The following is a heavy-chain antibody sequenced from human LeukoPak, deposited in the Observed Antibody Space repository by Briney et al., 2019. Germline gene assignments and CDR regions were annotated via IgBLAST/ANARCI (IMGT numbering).Heavy chain of an antibody. CDR1: GFTFSSFA. J-gene: IGHJ4*02. V-gene: IGHV3-23*01. Sequence: GGSLRLSCVASGFTFSSFAMNWVRQAPEKGLEWVSLISGSDGRTFYADSVKGQFTISRDNSKNTVSLQMNSLGAEDTAVYYCAKTYSTSWYNDYWGQGTLVTVSS. CDR3: AKTYSTSWYNDY. D-gene: IGHD6-13*01. CDR2: ISGSDGRT.